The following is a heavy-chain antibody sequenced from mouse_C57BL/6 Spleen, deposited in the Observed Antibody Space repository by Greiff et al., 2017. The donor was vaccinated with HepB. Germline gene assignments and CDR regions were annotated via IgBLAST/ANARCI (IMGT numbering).Heavy chain of an antibody. CDR2: IYPGDGDT. CDR1: GYAFSSYW. J-gene: IGHJ3*01. V-gene: IGHV1-80*01. D-gene: IGHD2-1*01. CDR3: ARSEEGNYGWFAY. Sequence: VQLQQSGAELVKPGASVKISCKASGYAFSSYWMNWVKQRPGKGLEWIGQIYPGDGDTNYNGKFKGKATLTADKSSSTAYMQLSSLTSEDSAVYFCARSEEGNYGWFAYWGQGTLVTVSA.